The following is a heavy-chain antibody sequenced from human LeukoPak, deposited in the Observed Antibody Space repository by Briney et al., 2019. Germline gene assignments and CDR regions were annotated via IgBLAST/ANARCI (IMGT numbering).Heavy chain of an antibody. CDR3: ARGGYDSSTYYYRLSI. V-gene: IGHV3-30-3*01. CDR2: ISNEGSNE. J-gene: IGHJ4*02. CDR1: GFSFSSYA. Sequence: GRSLRLSCAASGFSFSSYAMFWVRQAPGKGLEWVAVISNEGSNEYYGDSVKGRFTISRDNSKNTLYLQINSLRDEDTAIYYCARGGYDSSTYYYRLSIWGQGTLVTVSS. D-gene: IGHD3-22*01.